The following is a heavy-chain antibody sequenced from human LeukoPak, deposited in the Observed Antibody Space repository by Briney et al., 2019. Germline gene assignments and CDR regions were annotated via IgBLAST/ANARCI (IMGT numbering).Heavy chain of an antibody. CDR1: GFNFSGSA. D-gene: IGHD1-26*01. CDR3: TRHWDSGSYQFPDAFDI. J-gene: IGHJ3*02. CDR2: IRSKANNYAT. Sequence: GGSLRLSCAASGFNFSGSAMQWVRQASGKGLEWVGRIRSKANNYATAYAAPMKGRFTISRDDSKNTAYLQMNSLKTEDTAVYYCTRHWDSGSYQFPDAFDIWGQGTMVTVSS. V-gene: IGHV3-73*01.